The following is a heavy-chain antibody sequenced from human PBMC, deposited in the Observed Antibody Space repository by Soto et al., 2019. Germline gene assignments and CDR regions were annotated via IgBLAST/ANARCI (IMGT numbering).Heavy chain of an antibody. D-gene: IGHD2-15*01. J-gene: IGHJ4*02. Sequence: GGSLRLSCAASGFTFSSYAMSWVRQAPGKGLEWVSAISGSGGSTYYADSVKGRSTISRDNSKNTLYLQMNSLRAEDTAVYYCAKGTVVTSGFDYWGQGTLVTVSS. CDR2: ISGSGGST. V-gene: IGHV3-23*01. CDR1: GFTFSSYA. CDR3: AKGTVVTSGFDY.